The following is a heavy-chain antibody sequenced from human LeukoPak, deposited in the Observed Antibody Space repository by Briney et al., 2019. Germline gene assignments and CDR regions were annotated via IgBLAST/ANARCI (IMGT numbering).Heavy chain of an antibody. CDR3: AKDLDSSGSHYVVDN. V-gene: IGHV3-23*01. Sequence: GGSLRLSCADSGFTLSSYAMSWVRQAPGKGLEWVSLISASGGDTHYADSVKGRFTISRDNSKNTLSLQVNSLRAEDTALYYCAKDLDSSGSHYVVDNWGQGTLVTVSS. D-gene: IGHD3-22*01. CDR2: ISASGGDT. J-gene: IGHJ4*02. CDR1: GFTLSSYA.